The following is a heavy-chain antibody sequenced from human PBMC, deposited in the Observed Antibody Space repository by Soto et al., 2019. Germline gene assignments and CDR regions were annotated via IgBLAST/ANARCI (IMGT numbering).Heavy chain of an antibody. J-gene: IGHJ5*02. V-gene: IGHV3-13*01. CDR2: IGTAGDT. CDR1: GFTFSSYD. CDR3: ARGGYCSSTSCYAVRPNWFDP. D-gene: IGHD2-2*01. Sequence: PGGSLRLSCAASGFTFSSYDMHWVRQATGKGLEWVSAIGTAGDTYYPGSVKGRFTISRENAKNSLYLQMNSLRAGDTAVYYCARGGYCSSTSCYAVRPNWFDPWGQGTLVTVSS.